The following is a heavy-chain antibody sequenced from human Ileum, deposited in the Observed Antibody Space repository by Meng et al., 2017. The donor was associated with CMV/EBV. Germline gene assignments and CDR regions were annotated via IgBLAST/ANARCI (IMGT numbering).Heavy chain of an antibody. CDR1: GYSFTGYY. CDR2: ANSGSGGT. CDR3: VSLVTLRQGVVY. J-gene: IGHJ4*02. Sequence: ASVKVSCKATGYSFTGYYIHWVRQAPGQGLQWMGWANSGSGGTFYAEAFQGRVTMSRDTSIGTAYMELSALTSDDTAMYYCVSLVTLRQGVVYWGQGTLVTVSS. D-gene: IGHD2-21*02. V-gene: IGHV1-2*02.